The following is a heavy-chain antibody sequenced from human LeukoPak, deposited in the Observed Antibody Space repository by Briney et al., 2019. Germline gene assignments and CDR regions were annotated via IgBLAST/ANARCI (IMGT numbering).Heavy chain of an antibody. CDR3: ARAGDYYGSGRPTPFDP. J-gene: IGHJ5*02. V-gene: IGHV1-18*01. CDR2: ISAYNGNT. D-gene: IGHD3-10*01. Sequence: ASVKVSCKASGYTFTSYGISWVRQAPGQGLEWMGWISAYNGNTNYAQKLQGRVTMTTDTSTSTAYMELRSLRSDDTAVYYCARAGDYYGSGRPTPFDPWGQGTLVTVSS. CDR1: GYTFTSYG.